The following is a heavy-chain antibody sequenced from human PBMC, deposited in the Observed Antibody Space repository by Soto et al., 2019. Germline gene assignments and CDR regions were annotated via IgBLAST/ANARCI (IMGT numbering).Heavy chain of an antibody. CDR3: ARDHKGGYYYYGMDV. Sequence: GFPRVSFAASGFTFSIYEMNWVRQAPGKGLEWVSYISSSGSTIYYADSVKGRFTISRDNAKNSLYLQMNSLRAEDTAVYYCARDHKGGYYYYGMDVWGKGNTVTVTS. V-gene: IGHV3-48*03. J-gene: IGHJ6*04. CDR2: ISSSGSTI. CDR1: GFTFSIYE.